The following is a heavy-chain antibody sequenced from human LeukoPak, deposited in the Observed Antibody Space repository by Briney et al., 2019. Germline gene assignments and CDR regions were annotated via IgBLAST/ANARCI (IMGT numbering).Heavy chain of an antibody. CDR3: ARDQNTCSGGSCYWAGYAFDI. CDR2: INPSGGST. V-gene: IGHV1-46*01. D-gene: IGHD2-15*01. J-gene: IGHJ3*02. CDR1: GYTFTSYY. Sequence: GASVKVSCKASGYTFTSYYMHWVRQAPGQGLEWMGIINPSGGSTSYAQKFQGRVTMTRDTSTSTVYMELSSLRSEDTAVYYCARDQNTCSGGSCYWAGYAFDIWGQGTMVTVSS.